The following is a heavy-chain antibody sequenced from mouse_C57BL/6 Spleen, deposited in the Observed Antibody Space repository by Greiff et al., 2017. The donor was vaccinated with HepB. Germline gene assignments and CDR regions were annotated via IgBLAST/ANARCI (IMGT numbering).Heavy chain of an antibody. Sequence: EVKLMESGGGLVQPGGSMKLSCVASGFTFSNYWMNWVRQSPEKGLEWVAQIRLKSDNYATHYAESVKGRFTISRDDSKSSVYLQMNNLRAEDTGIYYCTLTTVVPFDYWGQGTTLTVSS. V-gene: IGHV6-3*01. CDR2: IRLKSDNYAT. CDR3: TLTTVVPFDY. J-gene: IGHJ2*01. D-gene: IGHD1-1*01. CDR1: GFTFSNYW.